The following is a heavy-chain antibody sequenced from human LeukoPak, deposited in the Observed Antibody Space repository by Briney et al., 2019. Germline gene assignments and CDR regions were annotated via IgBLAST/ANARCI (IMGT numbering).Heavy chain of an antibody. CDR3: ASLNYYGSGSYPANWFDP. D-gene: IGHD3-10*01. CDR1: GGTFSSYA. Sequence: SVKVSCKASGGTFSSYAISWVRQAPGQGLEWMGRIIPILGIANYAQKFQGRVMITAAKSTSTAYMELSSLRSEDTAVYYCASLNYYGSGSYPANWFDPWGQGTLVTVSS. V-gene: IGHV1-69*04. J-gene: IGHJ5*02. CDR2: IIPILGIA.